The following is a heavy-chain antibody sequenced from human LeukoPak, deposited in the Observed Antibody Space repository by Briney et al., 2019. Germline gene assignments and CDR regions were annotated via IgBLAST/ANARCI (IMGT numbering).Heavy chain of an antibody. CDR3: ARGHWGMDV. CDR1: GFTFSDFY. J-gene: IGHJ6*02. D-gene: IGHD1-1*01. CDR2: ISPSSTNT. V-gene: IGHV3-11*03. Sequence: PAGSLTLSCAASGFTFSDFYMSWIRQAPGKGLEWVSYISPSSTNTNYADSVKGRFTISRDNAKNSVYLQMNSLRAEDTAVYYCARGHWGMDVWGQGTTVTASS.